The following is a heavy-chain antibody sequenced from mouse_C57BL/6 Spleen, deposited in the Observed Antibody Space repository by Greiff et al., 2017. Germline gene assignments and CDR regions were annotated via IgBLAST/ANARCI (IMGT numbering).Heavy chain of an antibody. CDR1: GYAFTNYL. CDR2: ISHGSGGT. V-gene: IGHV1-54*01. J-gene: IGHJ2*01. Sequence: QVQLQQSGADLVRPGTSVKVSCKASGYAFTNYLLAWVKQRPGQGLARIGVISHGSGGTYYNEEFKGKATMTADKSASTAYMQLSSLTSEDSAVYFCARSWDGNYFDYWGQGTTLTVSS. D-gene: IGHD4-1*01. CDR3: ARSWDGNYFDY.